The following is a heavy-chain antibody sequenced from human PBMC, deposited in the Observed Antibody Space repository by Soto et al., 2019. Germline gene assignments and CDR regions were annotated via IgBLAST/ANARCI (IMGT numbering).Heavy chain of an antibody. V-gene: IGHV1-69*13. Sequence: SVKVSCKASGGTFSSYAISWVRQAPGQGLEWMGGIIPIFGTANYAQKFQGRVTITADESTSTAYMELSSLRSEDTAVYYCARALPYCSSTSCYEPDDYWGQGTLVTVSS. CDR3: ARALPYCSSTSCYEPDDY. CDR2: IIPIFGTA. CDR1: GGTFSSYA. D-gene: IGHD2-2*01. J-gene: IGHJ4*02.